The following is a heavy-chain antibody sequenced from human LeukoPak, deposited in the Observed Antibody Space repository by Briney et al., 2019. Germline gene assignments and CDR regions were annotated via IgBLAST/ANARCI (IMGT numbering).Heavy chain of an antibody. V-gene: IGHV3-7*05. CDR3: ARAYQTDY. J-gene: IGHJ4*02. CDR1: GFTLSRSW. D-gene: IGHD2-2*01. CDR2: INQDGSEK. Sequence: GGSLRLSCAASGFTLSRSWMSWVRQAPVKGLEWVANINQDGSEKNYVDSVKGRFTISRDNAKNSLYLQMNSLRAEDTAVYYCARAYQTDYWGQGTLVTVSS.